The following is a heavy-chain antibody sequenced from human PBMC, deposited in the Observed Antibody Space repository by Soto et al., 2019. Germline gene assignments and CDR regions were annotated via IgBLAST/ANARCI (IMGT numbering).Heavy chain of an antibody. V-gene: IGHV4-39*01. CDR1: GGSISSSSYY. D-gene: IGHD1-20*01. CDR2: IYYSGST. J-gene: IGHJ6*02. CDR3: ARQSRSGSLDNGNGMDV. Sequence: ETLSLTCTVSGGSISSSSYYWGWIRQPPGKGLEWIGSIYYSGSTYYNPSLKSRVTISVDTSKNQFSLKLSSVTAADTAVYYCARQSRSGSLDNGNGMDVWGQGTTVTVSS.